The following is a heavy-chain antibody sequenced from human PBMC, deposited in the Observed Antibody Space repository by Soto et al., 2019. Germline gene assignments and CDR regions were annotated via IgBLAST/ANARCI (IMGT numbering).Heavy chain of an antibody. Sequence: GASVKVSCKASGGTFSSYSLNWVRQAPGQGLEWMGRIIPILNIANYAQKFQGRVTITADESTSTAYMELSSLRSEDTAVYYCARDHDSTGWPDYWGQGSLVTVSS. CDR2: IIPILNIA. CDR1: GGTFSSYS. V-gene: IGHV1-69*04. J-gene: IGHJ4*02. CDR3: ARDHDSTGWPDY. D-gene: IGHD3-22*01.